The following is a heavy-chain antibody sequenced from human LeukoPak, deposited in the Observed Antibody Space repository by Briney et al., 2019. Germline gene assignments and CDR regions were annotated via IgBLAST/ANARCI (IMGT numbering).Heavy chain of an antibody. CDR3: TRGRVAGGYYFDY. J-gene: IGHJ4*02. V-gene: IGHV4-59*01. CDR2: IYYSGST. CDR1: GGSISSYY. D-gene: IGHD6-19*01. Sequence: SETLSLTCTVSGGSISSYYWSWSRQTPGKGLEWIGYIYYSGSTNYNPSLKSRVTISVDTSKNHFSLKLSSVTAADTAVYYCTRGRVAGGYYFDYWGQGTLVTVPS.